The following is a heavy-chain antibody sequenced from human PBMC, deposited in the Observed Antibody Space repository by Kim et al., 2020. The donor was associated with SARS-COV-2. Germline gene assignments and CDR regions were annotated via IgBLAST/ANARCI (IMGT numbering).Heavy chain of an antibody. V-gene: IGHV3-23*01. D-gene: IGHD1-26*01. CDR3: AKYYVGAANFDY. J-gene: IGHJ4*02. CDR2: T. Sequence: TYYADSVKGRFTIARDNSKNTLYLQMNSLGAEDTAVYYCAKYYVGAANFDYWGQGTLVTVSS.